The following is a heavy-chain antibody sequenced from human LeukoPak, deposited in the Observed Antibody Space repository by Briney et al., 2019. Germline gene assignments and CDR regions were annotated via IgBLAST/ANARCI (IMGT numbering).Heavy chain of an antibody. V-gene: IGHV1-8*01. J-gene: IGHJ4*02. CDR2: MNPNSGNT. Sequence: GASVTVSFKASGYTFTRYDINWVRQAAGQGLEWMGWMNPNSGNTGYAQKFQGRVTMTRNTSISTAYMELSSLRSEDTAVYYCARGQGYYGSGSYYPDDYWGQGTLVTVSS. CDR3: ARGQGYYGSGSYYPDDY. CDR1: GYTFTRYD. D-gene: IGHD3-10*01.